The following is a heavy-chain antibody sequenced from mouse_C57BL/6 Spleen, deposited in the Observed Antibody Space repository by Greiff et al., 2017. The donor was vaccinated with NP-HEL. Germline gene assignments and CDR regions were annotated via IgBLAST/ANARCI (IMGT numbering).Heavy chain of an antibody. CDR2: FYPGSGSI. CDR3: ARHEGSYYYGSSWYFDV. D-gene: IGHD1-1*01. J-gene: IGHJ1*03. CDR1: GYTFTEYT. V-gene: IGHV1-62-2*01. Sequence: VQLQQSGAELVKPGASVKLSCKASGYTFTEYTIHWVKQRSGQGLEWIGWFYPGSGSIKYNEKFKDKATLTADKSSSTVYMELSRLTSEDSAVYFCARHEGSYYYGSSWYFDVWGTGTTVTVSS.